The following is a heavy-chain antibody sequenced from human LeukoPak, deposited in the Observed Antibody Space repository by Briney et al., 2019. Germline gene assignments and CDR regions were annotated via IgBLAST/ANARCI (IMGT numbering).Heavy chain of an antibody. D-gene: IGHD4-17*01. V-gene: IGHV3-48*03. CDR1: GFTFSSYE. CDR2: VSSGGRTI. CDR3: ARNRPHPYSHGDYDTLDY. Sequence: GGSLRLSRAASGFTFSSYEMNWVRQAPGKGLEWVSYVSSGGRTIYYADSVKGRFTISRDNAKNSLYLQMNSLRAEDTAVYYCARNRPHPYSHGDYDTLDYWGQGTLVTVSS. J-gene: IGHJ4*02.